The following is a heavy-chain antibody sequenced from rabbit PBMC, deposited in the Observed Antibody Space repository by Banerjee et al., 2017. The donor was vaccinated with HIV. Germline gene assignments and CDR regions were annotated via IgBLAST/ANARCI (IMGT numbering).Heavy chain of an antibody. CDR1: GFSLSSYA. CDR3: ARDLAGAIGWNFNL. V-gene: IGHV1S45*01. J-gene: IGHJ4*01. Sequence: QEQLEESGGDLVKPEGSLTLTCTASGFSLSSYAMCWVRQAPGKGLEWIGCIDAGSSGSTYYASWAKGRFTISKASSTTVTLRMTSLTAADTATYFCARDLAGAIGWNFNLWGPGTLVTVS. CDR2: IDAGSSGST. D-gene: IGHD4-1*01.